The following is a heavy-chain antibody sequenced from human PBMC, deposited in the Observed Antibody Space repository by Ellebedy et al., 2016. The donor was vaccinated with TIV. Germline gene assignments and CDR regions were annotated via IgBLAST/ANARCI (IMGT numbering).Heavy chain of an antibody. CDR1: GFSLSTSGMS. CDR3: ARMAHGDYRGDFDY. V-gene: IGHV2-70*11. Sequence: SGPTLVKPTQTLTLTCTFSGFSLSTSGMSVSWIRQPPGKALEWLARIDWDDDKYYSTSLKTRLTISKVTSKNQVVLTMTNMDPVDTATYYCARMAHGDYRGDFDYWGQGTLVTVSS. J-gene: IGHJ4*02. CDR2: IDWDDDK. D-gene: IGHD4-17*01.